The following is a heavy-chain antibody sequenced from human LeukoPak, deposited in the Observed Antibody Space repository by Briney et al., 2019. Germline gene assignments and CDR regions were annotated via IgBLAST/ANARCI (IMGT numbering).Heavy chain of an antibody. J-gene: IGHJ4*02. V-gene: IGHV3-15*01. CDR3: TTDHTTIAAAADFDY. CDR1: GFTFSSYE. CDR2: IKSKTDGGTT. D-gene: IGHD6-13*01. Sequence: GGSLRLSCAASGFTFSSYEMNWVRQAPGKGLEWVGRIKSKTDGGTTDYAAPVKGRFTISRDDSKNTLYLQMNSLKTEDTAVYYCTTDHTTIAAAADFDYWGQGTLVTVSS.